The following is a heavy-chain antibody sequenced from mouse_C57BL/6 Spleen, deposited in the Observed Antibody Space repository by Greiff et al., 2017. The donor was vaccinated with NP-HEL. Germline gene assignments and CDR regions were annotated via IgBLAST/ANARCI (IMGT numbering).Heavy chain of an antibody. Sequence: QVQLQQPGAELVMPGASVKLSCKASGYTFTSYWMHWVKQRPGQGLEWIGEIDPSDSYTNYNQKFKGKSTLTVDKSSSTAYMQLSSLTSEDSAVYYCARWVYYGNSGFCAYWGQGTLVTVSA. CDR3: ARWVYYGNSGFCAY. CDR2: IDPSDSYT. J-gene: IGHJ3*01. D-gene: IGHD2-1*01. CDR1: GYTFTSYW. V-gene: IGHV1-69*01.